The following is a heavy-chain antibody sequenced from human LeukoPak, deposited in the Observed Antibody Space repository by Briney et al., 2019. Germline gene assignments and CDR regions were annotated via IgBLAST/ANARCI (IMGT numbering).Heavy chain of an antibody. V-gene: IGHV1-69*05. J-gene: IGHJ4*02. Sequence: SVKVSCKASGGTFSSYAISWVRQAPGQGLEWMGGIIPIFGTANYAQKFQGRVTITTDESTSTAYMELSSLRSEDTAVYYCASGSDSSGFGFGYWGQGTLVTVSS. CDR2: IIPIFGTA. CDR1: GGTFSSYA. D-gene: IGHD3-22*01. CDR3: ASGSDSSGFGFGY.